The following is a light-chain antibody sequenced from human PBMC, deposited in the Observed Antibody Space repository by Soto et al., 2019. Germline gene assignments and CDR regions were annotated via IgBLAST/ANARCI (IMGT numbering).Light chain of an antibody. CDR2: GAS. CDR1: QTVGSN. V-gene: IGKV3-15*01. J-gene: IGKJ1*01. Sequence: EVVLTQSPATLSVSPGERATLSCRASQTVGSNLAWYQHKPGQAPRLLISGASTRATGVPARFSGSGSGTEFALTISGXQSKDFTVYFCQQYNTRPQTFGQGTKVDIK. CDR3: QQYNTRPQT.